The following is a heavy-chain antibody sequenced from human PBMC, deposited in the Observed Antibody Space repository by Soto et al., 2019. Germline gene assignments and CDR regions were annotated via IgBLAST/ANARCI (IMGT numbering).Heavy chain of an antibody. CDR3: ARSLGVTPRDAFDI. J-gene: IGHJ3*02. CDR2: INPNSGGT. V-gene: IGHV1-2*04. D-gene: IGHD2-21*02. Sequence: VASVKVSCKASGYTFTGYYMHWVRQAPGQGLEWMGWINPNSGGTNYAQKFQGWVTMTRDTPISTAYMELSRLRSDDTAVYYCARSLGVTPRDAFDIWGQGTMVTVSS. CDR1: GYTFTGYY.